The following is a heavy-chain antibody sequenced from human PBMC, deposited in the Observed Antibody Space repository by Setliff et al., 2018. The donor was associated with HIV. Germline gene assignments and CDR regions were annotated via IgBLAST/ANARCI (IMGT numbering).Heavy chain of an antibody. V-gene: IGHV4-4*09. CDR1: DGAISSWY. CDR2: IFSGGST. CDR3: ARRYGTAFDI. Sequence: LSLTCTVSDGAISSWYWNWIRQPPGKGLEWIGNIFSGGSTQYNPSLESRVTISVDTSKNQFSLKLTSLTAADTAVYYCARRYGTAFDIWGQGTMVT. J-gene: IGHJ3*02. D-gene: IGHD2-8*01.